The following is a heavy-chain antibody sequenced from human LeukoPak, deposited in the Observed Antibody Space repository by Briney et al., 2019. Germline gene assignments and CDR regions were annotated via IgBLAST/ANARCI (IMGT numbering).Heavy chain of an antibody. J-gene: IGHJ4*02. V-gene: IGHV4-30-4*01. CDR2: IFYTGNT. Sequence: PSETLSLTCTVSGGSINNGDYYWSWIRQPPGKGLEWIGYIFYTGNTHYNPSLKSRVAVSIDTSKNQFSLKLTSVTAADTAVYYCAREYYYYESTGYQYYFDSWGQGTLVTVSS. D-gene: IGHD3-22*01. CDR3: AREYYYYESTGYQYYFDS. CDR1: GGSINNGDYY.